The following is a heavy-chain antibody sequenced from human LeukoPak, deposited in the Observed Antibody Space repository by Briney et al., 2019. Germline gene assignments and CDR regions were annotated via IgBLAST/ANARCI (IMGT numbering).Heavy chain of an antibody. V-gene: IGHV3-9*01. CDR2: ISWNSGSI. D-gene: IGHD2-15*01. CDR1: GFTFDDYA. J-gene: IGHJ6*02. Sequence: GGSLRLSCAASGFTFDDYAMHWVRQAPGKGLEWVSGISWNSGSIGYADSVKGRFTISRDNSKNSLYLQMNSLRTEDTALYYCAKDGGGSIRGGYYYYYGMDVWGQGTTVTVSS. CDR3: AKDGGGSIRGGYYYYYGMDV.